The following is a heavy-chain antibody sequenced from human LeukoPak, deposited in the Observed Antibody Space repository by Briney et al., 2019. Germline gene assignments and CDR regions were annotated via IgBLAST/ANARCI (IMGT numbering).Heavy chain of an antibody. D-gene: IGHD5-18*01. Sequence: ASVEVSCKASGYTFTGYYMHWVRQAPGQGLEWMGWINPNSGGTNYAQKFQGRVTMTRDTSISTAYMELSRLRSDDTVVYYCARLGTAMASYYFDYWGQGTLVTVSS. J-gene: IGHJ4*02. CDR2: INPNSGGT. CDR1: GYTFTGYY. CDR3: ARLGTAMASYYFDY. V-gene: IGHV1-2*02.